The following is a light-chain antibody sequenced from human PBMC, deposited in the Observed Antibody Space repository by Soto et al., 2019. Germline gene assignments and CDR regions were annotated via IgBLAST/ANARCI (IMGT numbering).Light chain of an antibody. Sequence: EIVMTQSPGTLSLSPGETATLSCRASQSVDSNYLAWYQQKPGQAPRLLVYGISTRATDIPARFSGSGSGTEFTLTISSLQSEDFGIYYCQQHSKWPITLGQGTRLEIK. CDR2: GIS. CDR1: QSVDSN. V-gene: IGKV3-15*01. CDR3: QQHSKWPIT. J-gene: IGKJ5*01.